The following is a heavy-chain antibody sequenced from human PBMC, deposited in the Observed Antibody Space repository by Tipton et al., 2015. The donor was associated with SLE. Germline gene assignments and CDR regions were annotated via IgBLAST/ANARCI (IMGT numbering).Heavy chain of an antibody. CDR3: ARVTVVRTMVQGIRSYLMDV. Sequence: TLSLTCAVSGGSISTNNWWSWVRQSPGEGLEWIGEIFHSGSTNYNPSLETRVTISVDPSENQFSLRLNSVTAADTAVYFCARVTVVRTMVQGIRSYLMDVWGQGTTVTVSS. CDR2: IFHSGST. V-gene: IGHV4-4*01. CDR1: GGSISTNNW. D-gene: IGHD3-10*01. J-gene: IGHJ6*02.